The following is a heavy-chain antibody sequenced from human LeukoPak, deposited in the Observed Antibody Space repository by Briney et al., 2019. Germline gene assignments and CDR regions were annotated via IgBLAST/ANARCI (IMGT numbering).Heavy chain of an antibody. CDR3: ARGSGSYLYYFDY. CDR1: GGTFISYA. V-gene: IGHV1-69*13. D-gene: IGHD1-26*01. Sequence: ASVKVSCKASGGTFISYAISWVRQAPGQGLEWMGGIIPIFGTANYAQKFQGRVTITADESTSTAYMELSSLRSEDTAVYYCARGSGSYLYYFDYWGQGTLVTVSS. CDR2: IIPIFGTA. J-gene: IGHJ4*02.